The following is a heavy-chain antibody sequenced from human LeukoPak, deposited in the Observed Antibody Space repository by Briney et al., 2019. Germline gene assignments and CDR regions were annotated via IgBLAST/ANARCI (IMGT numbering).Heavy chain of an antibody. D-gene: IGHD5-18*01. CDR2: IIPIFGTA. CDR3: ARGRGGYSYGYEPPTDY. Sequence: ASVKVSCKASGDTFSSYAISWVRQAPGQGLEWMGGIIPIFGTANYAQKFQGRVTITADESTSTAYMELSSLRSEDTAVYYCARGRGGYSYGYEPPTDYWGQGTLVTVSS. V-gene: IGHV1-69*13. CDR1: GDTFSSYA. J-gene: IGHJ4*02.